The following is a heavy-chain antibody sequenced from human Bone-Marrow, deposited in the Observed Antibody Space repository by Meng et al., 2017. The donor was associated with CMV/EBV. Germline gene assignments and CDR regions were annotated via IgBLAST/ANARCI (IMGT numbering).Heavy chain of an antibody. V-gene: IGHV1-69*10. CDR3: ARRSSSSGDYYYGMDV. CDR2: IIPILGIA. Sequence: SVKVSCKASGGTFSSHAISWVRQAPGQGLEWMGGIIPILGIANYAQKFQGRVTITADKSTSTAYMELSSLRSEDTAVYYCARRSSSSGDYYYGMDVWGQGTTVTVSS. CDR1: GGTFSSHA. J-gene: IGHJ6*02.